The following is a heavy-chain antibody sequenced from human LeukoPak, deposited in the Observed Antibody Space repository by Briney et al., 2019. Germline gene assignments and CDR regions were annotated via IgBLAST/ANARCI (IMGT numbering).Heavy chain of an antibody. D-gene: IGHD6-6*01. V-gene: IGHV1-8*01. CDR2: INPNSGNT. J-gene: IGHJ5*02. Sequence: ASVKVSCKASGYTFTSYDINWVRQATGQGLEWMGWINPNSGNTGYAQKFQGRVTMTRDTSISTVYMELNSLRSEDTAVYYCARNVQFVRESVRTNCFDPWGQGTLVTVSS. CDR3: ARNVQFVRESVRTNCFDP. CDR1: GYTFTSYD.